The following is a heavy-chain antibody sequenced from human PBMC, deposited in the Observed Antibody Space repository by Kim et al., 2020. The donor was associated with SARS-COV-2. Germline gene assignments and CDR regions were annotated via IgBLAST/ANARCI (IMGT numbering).Heavy chain of an antibody. Sequence: GGSLRLSCAASGFTFSSYSMNWVRQAPGKGLEWVSSISSSSSYIYYADSVKGRFTISRDNAKNSLYLQMNSLRAEDTAVYYCARATDSSGYYYENYYYGMDVWGQGTTVTVSS. V-gene: IGHV3-21*01. CDR1: GFTFSSYS. CDR3: ARATDSSGYYYENYYYGMDV. CDR2: ISSSSSYI. J-gene: IGHJ6*02. D-gene: IGHD3-22*01.